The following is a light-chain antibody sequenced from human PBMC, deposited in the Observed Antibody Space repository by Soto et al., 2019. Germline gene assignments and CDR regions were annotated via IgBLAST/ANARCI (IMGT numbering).Light chain of an antibody. Sequence: DIQMTQSPSSLSASVGDRVTITCRASQSISSYLNWYQQKPGKAPKLLIYAASSLQSGVPSRFSGSGSGTDFTLTISSLLPEDFATYYCQQSYSTPGTFGGGTKVEIK. V-gene: IGKV1-39*01. CDR2: AAS. J-gene: IGKJ4*01. CDR3: QQSYSTPGT. CDR1: QSISSY.